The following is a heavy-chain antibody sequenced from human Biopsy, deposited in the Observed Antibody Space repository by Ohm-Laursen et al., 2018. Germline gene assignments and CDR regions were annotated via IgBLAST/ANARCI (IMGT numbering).Heavy chain of an antibody. Sequence: GASVKVSCKASGGAFTNYAINWVRQAPGHGLGWMGGIITVSETAGYAERFQGRVIIPADVTTTTAYMDLSGLRSEDTAVYYCVAYPSSGFFENNDDFAMDVWGQGTTVIVSS. CDR2: IITVSETA. CDR3: VAYPSSGFFENNDDFAMDV. D-gene: IGHD6-19*01. J-gene: IGHJ6*02. V-gene: IGHV1-69*13. CDR1: GGAFTNYA.